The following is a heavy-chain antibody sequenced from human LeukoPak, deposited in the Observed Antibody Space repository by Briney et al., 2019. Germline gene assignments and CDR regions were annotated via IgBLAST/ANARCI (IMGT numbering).Heavy chain of an antibody. CDR2: IYGGGST. J-gene: IGHJ4*02. CDR3: AKGSRPGSSGYPNLDS. Sequence: PGGSLTLSCAASGFTVSNNYMNWVRRAPGKGLEWVSLIYGGGSTKYADAVKGRFTISRDTSKTNLYLQMNSLRVEHTAVYYCAKGSRPGSSGYPNLDSWGQGTLVTVSA. D-gene: IGHD3-22*01. CDR1: GFTVSNNY. V-gene: IGHV3-53*01.